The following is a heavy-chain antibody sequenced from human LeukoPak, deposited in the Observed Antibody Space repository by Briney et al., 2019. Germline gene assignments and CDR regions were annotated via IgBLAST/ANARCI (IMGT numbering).Heavy chain of an antibody. J-gene: IGHJ4*02. Sequence: PGGSLRLSCAASEFTFTTYGMHWVRQAPGKGLEWVAFIYYDGSNIYYADYVKGRFTISRDISKNTLYLQMNSLRAEDTAVYYCAKDWGMGDQLLRIDYWGQGTLVTVSS. CDR2: IYYDGSNI. V-gene: IGHV3-30*02. CDR1: EFTFTTYG. D-gene: IGHD2-2*01. CDR3: AKDWGMGDQLLRIDY.